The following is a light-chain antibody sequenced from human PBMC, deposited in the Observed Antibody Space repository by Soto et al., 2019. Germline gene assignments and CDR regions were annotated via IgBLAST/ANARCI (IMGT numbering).Light chain of an antibody. CDR3: QQRSDWIT. CDR2: DAS. CDR1: QSVSNS. J-gene: IGKJ5*01. V-gene: IGKV3-11*01. Sequence: EIVLTQSQVTLSLSPGERATLSCLASQSVSNSLAWFQQKPGQAPRLLIYDASNRATGMPARFSGSGSGTDFTLTISSLEPEDFAVYYCQQRSDWITFGQGTRLEIK.